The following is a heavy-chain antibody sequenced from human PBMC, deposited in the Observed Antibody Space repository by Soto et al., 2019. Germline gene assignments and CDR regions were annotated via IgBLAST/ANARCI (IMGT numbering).Heavy chain of an antibody. V-gene: IGHV3-30*18. D-gene: IGHD2-15*01. Sequence: QVQLVESGGGVVQPGRSLRLSCAASGFTFSSYGMHWVRQAPGKGLEWVAVISYDGSNKYYADSVKGRFTISRDNSKNTPQRQIKSLRAEDTAVYYCAKDRAGYCGGGSCYSIFDSWGPGTLVTVSS. CDR1: GFTFSSYG. CDR2: ISYDGSNK. J-gene: IGHJ4*02. CDR3: AKDRAGYCGGGSCYSIFDS.